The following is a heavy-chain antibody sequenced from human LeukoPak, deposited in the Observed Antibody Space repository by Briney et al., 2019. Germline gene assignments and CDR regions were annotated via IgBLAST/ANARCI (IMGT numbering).Heavy chain of an antibody. CDR1: GFTFNTYG. CDR2: ITSSGGST. V-gene: IGHV3-23*01. CDR3: AKDGRGSGYFPDY. D-gene: IGHD3-22*01. J-gene: IGHJ4*02. Sequence: GGSLRLSCAASGFTFNTYGMTWVRQAPGKGPEWVSAITSSGGSTYYGDSVKGRFTISRDNSRNTLYLQMNSLRPEDSAVHYCAKDGRGSGYFPDYWGQGTLVTVSS.